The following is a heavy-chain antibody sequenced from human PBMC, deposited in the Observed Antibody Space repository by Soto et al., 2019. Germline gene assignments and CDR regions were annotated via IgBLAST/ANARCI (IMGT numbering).Heavy chain of an antibody. Sequence: ASVKVSCKTSGYTFTSYHISWVRQAPGQGLEWMGWISAYNTNTNYAQKFQGRVTMTTDTLTSTAYMELRSLRSDDTAVYYCATVFECFLYYFDYGGQGTLVTVSS. J-gene: IGHJ4*02. CDR1: GYTFTSYH. D-gene: IGHD3-3*01. V-gene: IGHV1-18*01. CDR2: ISAYNTNT. CDR3: ATVFECFLYYFDY.